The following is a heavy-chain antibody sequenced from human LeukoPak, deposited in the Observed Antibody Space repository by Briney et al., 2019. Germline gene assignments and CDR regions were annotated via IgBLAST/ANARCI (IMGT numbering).Heavy chain of an antibody. CDR2: IYYSGST. CDR3: TRGSIAYYYMDV. CDR1: GGSISSYY. V-gene: IGHV4-59*01. Sequence: SETLSLTCTVSGGSISSYYWSWIQHPPGKGLEWIGNIYYSGSTNYNPSLKSRVTISVDTSKNQFSLKLSSVTAAATAVYYCTRGSIAYYYMDVWGKGTTVTISS. J-gene: IGHJ6*03. D-gene: IGHD3-22*01.